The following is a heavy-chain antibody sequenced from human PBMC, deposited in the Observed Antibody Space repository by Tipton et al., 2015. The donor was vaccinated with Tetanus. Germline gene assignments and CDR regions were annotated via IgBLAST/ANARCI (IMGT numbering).Heavy chain of an antibody. CDR3: ARAAGFLGLTHDF. D-gene: IGHD2/OR15-2a*01. Sequence: TLSLTCTVSGASFSSGDYYWSWIRKPPGKDLEWTGYIYQTGTTYYNPSLKGRVTISMDRSNTQFSLRSDSLTAADTAVYYCARAAGFLGLTHDFWGRGTLVSVSS. CDR2: IYQTGTT. V-gene: IGHV4-30-4*08. CDR1: GASFSSGDYY. J-gene: IGHJ4*02.